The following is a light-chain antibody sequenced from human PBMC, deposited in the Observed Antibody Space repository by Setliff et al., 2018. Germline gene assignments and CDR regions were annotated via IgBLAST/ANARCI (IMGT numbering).Light chain of an antibody. CDR3: SSYAGSNNFPYV. J-gene: IGLJ1*01. V-gene: IGLV2-8*02. CDR2: EVS. Sequence: SVLTQPPSASRSPGQSVTISCTGTSSDVGGYNYVSWYQQHPGKAPKLMIYEVSKRPSGVPDRFSGSKSGNTASLTVSGLQAEDEADYYCSSYAGSNNFPYVFGTGTKGTVL. CDR1: SSDVGGYNY.